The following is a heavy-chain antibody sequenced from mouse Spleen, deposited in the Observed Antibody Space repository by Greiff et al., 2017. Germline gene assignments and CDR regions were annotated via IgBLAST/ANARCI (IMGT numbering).Heavy chain of an antibody. V-gene: IGHV1-53*01. J-gene: IGHJ4*01. CDR1: GYSFTNYW. CDR2: IHPGNDYT. Sequence: QVQLQQPGTELVKPGASVKLSCKAVGYSFTNYWMHWVKQRPGQGLEWIGNIHPGNDYTNYNEKFKTKATLTVDRSSNTAYLQLSSLTSDDSAVYYCARDDGHHSALDIWGQGTSVTVSS. CDR3: ARDDGHHSALDI. D-gene: IGHD2-3*01.